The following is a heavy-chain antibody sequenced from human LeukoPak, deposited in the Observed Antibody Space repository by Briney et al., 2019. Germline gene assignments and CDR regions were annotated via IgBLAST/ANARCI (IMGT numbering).Heavy chain of an antibody. Sequence: SETLSLTCTVSGGSISSYYWSWIRQPPGKGLEWSGYIYYSGSTNYNPSLKSRVTISVDTSKNKFSLKLSSVTAADTAVYYCARGDCSSTSCYGDRTTGHYFDYWAREPWSPSPQ. J-gene: IGHJ4*02. CDR3: ARGDCSSTSCYGDRTTGHYFDY. D-gene: IGHD2-2*01. V-gene: IGHV4-59*08. CDR1: GGSISSYY. CDR2: IYYSGST.